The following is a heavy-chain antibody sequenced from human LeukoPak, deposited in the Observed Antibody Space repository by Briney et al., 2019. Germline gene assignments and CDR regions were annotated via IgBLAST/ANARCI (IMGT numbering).Heavy chain of an antibody. CDR1: GFSVSAHY. V-gene: IGHV3-53*01. Sequence: GGSLRLSCAAPGFSVSAHYLSWVRQAPGKGLEWVSTLFGGDTIDYTASVKGRFTISRDNSGNTLYLQMNNLRADDTAVYYCSGRRGSSFDYWGRGTQVIVSS. CDR3: SGRRGSSFDY. J-gene: IGHJ4*02. D-gene: IGHD1-26*01. CDR2: LFGGDTI.